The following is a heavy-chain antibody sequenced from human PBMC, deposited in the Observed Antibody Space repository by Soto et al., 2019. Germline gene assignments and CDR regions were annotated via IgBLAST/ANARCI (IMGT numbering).Heavy chain of an antibody. CDR1: GGSISGYY. V-gene: IGHV4-4*07. D-gene: IGHD2-15*01. Sequence: LSLTCTVSGGSISGYYWSWIRQTAGKGLEWIGRIYTSGNIDYSPSLKSRVTMSVDTSKNQFSLNLTSVTAADTAVYYCARGGARAVAATFDYWGQGSPVTVSS. J-gene: IGHJ4*02. CDR3: ARGGARAVAATFDY. CDR2: IYTSGNI.